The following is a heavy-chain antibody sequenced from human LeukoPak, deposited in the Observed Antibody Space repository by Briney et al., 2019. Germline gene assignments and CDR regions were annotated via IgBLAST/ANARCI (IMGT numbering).Heavy chain of an antibody. CDR3: ARDLHYYDSDDAFDI. CDR1: GYTFTSYD. Sequence: ASVKVSCKASGYTFTSYDINWVRQAPGQGLEWMGRIIPILGIANYAQKFQGRVTITADKSTSTAYMELSSLRSEDTAAYYCARDLHYYDSDDAFDIWGQGTMVTVSS. D-gene: IGHD3-22*01. CDR2: IIPILGIA. V-gene: IGHV1-69*04. J-gene: IGHJ3*02.